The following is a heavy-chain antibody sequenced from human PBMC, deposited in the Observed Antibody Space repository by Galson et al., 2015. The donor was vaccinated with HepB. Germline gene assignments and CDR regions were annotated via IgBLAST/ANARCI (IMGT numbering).Heavy chain of an antibody. Sequence: SLRLSCAASGFTFSSYAMHWVRQAPGKGLEWVAVISYDGSNKYYADSVKGRFTISRDNSKNTLYLQMNSLRAEDTAVYYCARVPVELELPPDYWGQGTLVTVSS. J-gene: IGHJ4*02. CDR3: ARVPVELELPPDY. CDR1: GFTFSSYA. D-gene: IGHD1-7*01. CDR2: ISYDGSNK. V-gene: IGHV3-30-3*01.